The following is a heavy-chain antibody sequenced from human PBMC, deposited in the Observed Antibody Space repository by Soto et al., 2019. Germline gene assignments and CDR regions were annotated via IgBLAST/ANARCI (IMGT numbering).Heavy chain of an antibody. V-gene: IGHV1-3*01. D-gene: IGHD3-10*01. CDR1: GYTFTSYA. CDR2: INAGNGNT. Sequence: GASVKVSCKASGYTFTSYAMHWVRQAPGQRLEWMGWINAGNGNTKYSQKFQGRVTITRDTSASTAYMELSSLRSEDTAVYYCARVYSSGVSGSYYRPYYYRDVWGKGTTVTVSS. J-gene: IGHJ6*03. CDR3: ARVYSSGVSGSYYRPYYYRDV.